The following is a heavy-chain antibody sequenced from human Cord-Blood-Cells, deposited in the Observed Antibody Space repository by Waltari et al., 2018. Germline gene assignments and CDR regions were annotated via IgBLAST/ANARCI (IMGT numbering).Heavy chain of an antibody. Sequence: EVQLVESGGGLVQPGGSLRLSCAASGFTFSSYWMSWVRQAPGKGVWWVANKKQDGSEKYYVDSVKGRFTISRDNAKNSLYLQMNSLRAEDTAVYYCARVLVTGTNFDYWGQGTLVTVSS. D-gene: IGHD1-7*01. CDR3: ARVLVTGTNFDY. CDR2: KKQDGSEK. V-gene: IGHV3-7*01. J-gene: IGHJ4*02. CDR1: GFTFSSYW.